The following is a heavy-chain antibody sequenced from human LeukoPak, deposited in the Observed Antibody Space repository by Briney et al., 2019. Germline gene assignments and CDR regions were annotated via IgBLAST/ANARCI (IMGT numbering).Heavy chain of an antibody. CDR2: ISAYNGNT. Sequence: AASVKVSCKASGYTFTSYGISWVRQAPGQGLEWMGWISAYNGNTNYAQKLQGRVTMTTDTSTSTAYMELRSLRSDDTAVYYCARAREGDWLLSYYYYYGMDVWGQGTTVTVSS. CDR3: ARAREGDWLLSYYYYYGMDV. D-gene: IGHD3-9*01. V-gene: IGHV1-18*01. CDR1: GYTFTSYG. J-gene: IGHJ6*02.